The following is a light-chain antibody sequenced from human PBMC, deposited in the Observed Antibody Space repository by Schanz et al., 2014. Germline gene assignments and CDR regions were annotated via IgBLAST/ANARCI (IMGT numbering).Light chain of an antibody. CDR1: SSNIGSNY. V-gene: IGLV1-47*01. CDR3: QSYDGNLSVWV. Sequence: QSVLTQPPSASGTPGQRVTISCSGSSSNIGSNYVYWYQHLPGTAPKLLIYRNNQRPSGVPDRFSGSKSGTSASLAITGLQAEDEADYYCQSYDGNLSVWVFGGGTKLTVL. J-gene: IGLJ3*02. CDR2: RNN.